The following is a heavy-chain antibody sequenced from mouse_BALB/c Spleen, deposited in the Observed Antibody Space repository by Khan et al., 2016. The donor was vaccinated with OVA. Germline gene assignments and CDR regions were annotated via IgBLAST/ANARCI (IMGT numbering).Heavy chain of an antibody. Sequence: IQLVQSGPELVKPGASVKISCKTSGYTFTEYTLHWVKQSPGKSLEWIGVINPKNGITSYNQKFKGKATLTVDTSSSTAYMELRSLTSEDSAVFYYGGSAGRYWGQGTTVTVSS. CDR2: INPKNGIT. CDR3: GGSAGRY. V-gene: IGHV1-18*01. CDR1: GYTFTEYT. J-gene: IGHJ4*01. D-gene: IGHD3-3*01.